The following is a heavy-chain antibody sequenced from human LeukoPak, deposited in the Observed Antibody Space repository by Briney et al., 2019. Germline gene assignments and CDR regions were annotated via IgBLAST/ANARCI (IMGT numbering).Heavy chain of an antibody. CDR3: ARVSRALSWFDP. CDR1: GFTFSSYG. Sequence: GGSLRLSCAASGFTFSSYGMSWVRQAPGKGLEWVSAISGSGGSTYYADSVKGRFTISRDNSKNTLYLQMNSLRAEDTAVYYCARVSRALSWFDPWGQGTLVTVSS. V-gene: IGHV3-23*01. J-gene: IGHJ5*02. CDR2: ISGSGGST. D-gene: IGHD6-6*01.